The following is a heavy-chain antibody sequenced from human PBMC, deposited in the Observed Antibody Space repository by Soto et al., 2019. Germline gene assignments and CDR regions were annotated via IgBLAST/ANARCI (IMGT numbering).Heavy chain of an antibody. V-gene: IGHV3-23*01. D-gene: IGHD6-19*01. CDR1: GFTFSSSA. CDR3: AKCSVGTVRTSGWWNWFDP. CDR2: IRVGGGDT. J-gene: IGHJ5*02. Sequence: EVRLLESGGGLAQPGGSRRLSCAASGFTFSSSAMNWVRQAPGKGLEWVSSIRVGGGDTFYADSVRGRFTVSRDISRNTLSLQMNSLRAEDTAIYCWAKCSVGTVRTSGWWNWFDPWGQGTLVTVSS.